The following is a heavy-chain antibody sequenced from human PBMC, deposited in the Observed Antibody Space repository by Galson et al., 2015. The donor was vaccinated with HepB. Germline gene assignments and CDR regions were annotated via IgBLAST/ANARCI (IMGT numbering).Heavy chain of an antibody. J-gene: IGHJ4*02. V-gene: IGHV1-18*04. CDR2: ISAYNGNT. D-gene: IGHD3-22*01. CDR1: GYTFTSYG. Sequence: SVKVSCKASGYTFTSYGISWVRQAPGQGLEWMGWISAYNGNTNYAQKLQGRVTMTTDTSTSTAYMELRSLRSDDTAVYYCARAFVGIYYYDSSGYNYFDYWGQGTLVTVSS. CDR3: ARAFVGIYYYDSSGYNYFDY.